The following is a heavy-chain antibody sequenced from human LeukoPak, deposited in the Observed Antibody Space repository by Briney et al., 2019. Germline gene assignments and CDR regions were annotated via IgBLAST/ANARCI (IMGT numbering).Heavy chain of an antibody. Sequence: GGSLRLSCAASGFDFGAYEMNWVRQAPGKGLEWVAYFAGSDTKYYADPVKGRFTISRDNAKNSLYLQMNSLRAEDTALYYCTTLGYHLDSWGQGTLVTVSS. D-gene: IGHD3-22*01. CDR1: GFDFGAYE. J-gene: IGHJ4*02. V-gene: IGHV3-48*03. CDR3: TTLGYHLDS. CDR2: FAGSDTK.